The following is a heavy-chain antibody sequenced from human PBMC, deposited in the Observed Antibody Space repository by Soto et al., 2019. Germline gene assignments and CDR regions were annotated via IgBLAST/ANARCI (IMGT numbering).Heavy chain of an antibody. J-gene: IGHJ4*02. D-gene: IGHD3-22*01. CDR2: IYYSGST. V-gene: IGHV4-59*01. Sequence: SETLSLTCTVSGGSISSYYWSWIRQPPGKGLEWIGYIYYSGSTNYNPSLKSRVTISVDTSKNQFSLKLSSVTAADTAVYYCARVGFDSSGYFTPGYFDYWGQGTLVTVSS. CDR3: ARVGFDSSGYFTPGYFDY. CDR1: GGSISSYY.